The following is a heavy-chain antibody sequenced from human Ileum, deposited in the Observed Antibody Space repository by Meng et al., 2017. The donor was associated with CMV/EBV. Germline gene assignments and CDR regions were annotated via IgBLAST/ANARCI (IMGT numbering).Heavy chain of an antibody. CDR1: GFTFNRYH. D-gene: IGHD2-15*01. CDR2: ASCGPGR. V-gene: IGHV3-30*03. J-gene: IGHJ4*02. Sequence: SGFTFNRYHMHWVRQAPGKGLEWVAGASCGPGRYYLDSVNGRFTISRDTSKNTLYLQMDSLRAEDTAVYYCAREGYTSGRAPSFDHWGQGTLVTVSS. CDR3: AREGYTSGRAPSFDH.